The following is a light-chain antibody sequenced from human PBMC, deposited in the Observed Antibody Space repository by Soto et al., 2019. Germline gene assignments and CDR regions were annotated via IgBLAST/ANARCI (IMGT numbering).Light chain of an antibody. J-gene: IGKJ1*01. CDR2: DAS. CDR3: QQYDGYPLT. V-gene: IGKV1-5*01. CDR1: QSISRW. Sequence: DIQVTQTPSSLSASIGDRVTITCRASQSISRWVAWHQQAPGEDAKVLIFDASTLQSGAASRFSGSGSETEFTLTIASLQPDDVATYYCQQYDGYPLTFGQWTKVDIK.